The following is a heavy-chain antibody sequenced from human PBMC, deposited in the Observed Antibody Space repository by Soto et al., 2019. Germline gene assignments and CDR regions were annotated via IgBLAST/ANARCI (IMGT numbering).Heavy chain of an antibody. Sequence: QVQLQESGPGLVKPSETLSLTCTVSGGSISSYYWSWIRQPPGKGLEWIGYIYYSGSTNYNPSLKSRVTIAVDTYKNQFSLQLSSVTAEDTAVYYCAREGPKGSGGYYNWFDPWGQGTLVTVSS. J-gene: IGHJ5*02. CDR3: AREGPKGSGGYYNWFDP. CDR2: IYYSGST. D-gene: IGHD3-10*01. CDR1: GGSISSYY. V-gene: IGHV4-59*01.